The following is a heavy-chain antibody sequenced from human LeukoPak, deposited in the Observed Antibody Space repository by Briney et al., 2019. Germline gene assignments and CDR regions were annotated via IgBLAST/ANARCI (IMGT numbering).Heavy chain of an antibody. CDR3: VKDLAPAAILVVATIADLDY. J-gene: IGHJ4*02. D-gene: IGHD5-12*01. CDR2: ISGSGGST. CDR1: GFTFSSYA. Sequence: GGSLRLSCAASGFTFSSYAMSWVRQAPGKGLEWVSAISGSGGSTYYADSVKGRFTISRDNSKNTLYLQMNSLRAEDTAVYYCVKDLAPAAILVVATIADLDYWGQGTLVTVSS. V-gene: IGHV3-23*01.